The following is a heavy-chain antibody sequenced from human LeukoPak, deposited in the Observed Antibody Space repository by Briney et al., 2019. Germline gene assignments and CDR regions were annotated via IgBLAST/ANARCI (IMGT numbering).Heavy chain of an antibody. V-gene: IGHV3-30-3*01. CDR1: GFTFSSYA. CDR2: ISYDGSNK. CDR3: ARASADYDFWSGDDAFDI. Sequence: GGSLRLSCAASGFTFSSYAMHWVRQAPGKGLEWVAVISYDGSNKYYADSVKGRFTISRDNSKNTLYLQMNSLRAEDTAVYYCARASADYDFWSGDDAFDIWGQGTMVTVSS. D-gene: IGHD3-3*01. J-gene: IGHJ3*02.